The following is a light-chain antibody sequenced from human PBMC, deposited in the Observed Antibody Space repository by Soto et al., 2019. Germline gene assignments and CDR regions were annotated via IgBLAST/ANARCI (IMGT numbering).Light chain of an antibody. CDR3: CSYTRSGTLI. Sequence: QSALTQPASVSGSPGQSITISCVGTSSDIGDYNYVSWYQQHPGKVPKVIIYDVSNRPSGVSYRFSATKSGNTASLTISGLQAEDEADYYCCSYTRSGTLIFGKGTKVTVL. J-gene: IGLJ1*01. V-gene: IGLV2-14*01. CDR1: SSDIGDYNY. CDR2: DVS.